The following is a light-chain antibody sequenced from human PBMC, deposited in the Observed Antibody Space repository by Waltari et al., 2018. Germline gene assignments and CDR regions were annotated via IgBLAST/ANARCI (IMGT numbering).Light chain of an antibody. CDR1: KLGDKY. CDR3: QAWDSSTLV. V-gene: IGLV3-1*01. J-gene: IGLJ2*01. CDR2: QDN. Sequence: SYELSQPPSMSVSPGQTASITCSGEKLGDKYASWYHQKPGQSPVLVNFQDNKRPSGIPERFSGSNSGNTATLTISGTQAMDEADYYCQAWDSSTLVFGGGTKLTVL.